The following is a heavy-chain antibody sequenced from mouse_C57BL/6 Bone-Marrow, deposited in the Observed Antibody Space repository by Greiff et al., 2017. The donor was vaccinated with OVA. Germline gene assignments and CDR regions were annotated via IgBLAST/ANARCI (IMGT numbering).Heavy chain of an antibody. Sequence: VQLQQSGAELVKPGASVKISCKASGYAFSSSWMNWVKQRPGKGLEWIGRIYPGDGDTNYNGKFKGKATLTADKSSSTAYMQLSSLTSEDSAVYFCARRAWAHYFDYWGQGTTLTVSS. CDR2: IYPGDGDT. V-gene: IGHV1-82*01. J-gene: IGHJ2*01. CDR3: ARRAWAHYFDY. D-gene: IGHD3-3*01. CDR1: GYAFSSSW.